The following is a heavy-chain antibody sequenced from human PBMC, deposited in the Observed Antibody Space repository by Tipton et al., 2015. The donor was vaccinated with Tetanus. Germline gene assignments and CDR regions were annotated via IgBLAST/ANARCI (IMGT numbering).Heavy chain of an antibody. V-gene: IGHV3-23*01. CDR3: AKPSYLGITTRQSGVRYFDK. CDR2: LSGSGGST. D-gene: IGHD6-6*01. CDR1: GLTFSSYA. Sequence: SLRLSCAASGLTFSSYAMTWVRQAPGRGLEWVSTLSGSGGSTYYADSVKGRFTISRDNSKNTLYLQMNSLRAQDTAIYYCAKPSYLGITTRQSGVRYFDKWGQGTLVTVPS. J-gene: IGHJ4*02.